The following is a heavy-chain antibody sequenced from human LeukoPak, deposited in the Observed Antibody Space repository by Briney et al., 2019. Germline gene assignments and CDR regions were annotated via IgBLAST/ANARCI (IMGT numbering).Heavy chain of an antibody. V-gene: IGHV1-2*02. CDR1: GYTFTGYY. Sequence: ASVKVSCKASGYTFTGYYMHWVRQAPGQGLEWMGWINPNSGGTNYAQKFQGRVTMTRDTSISTAYMELSRLRSDDTAVYYCARGAVVVPAAIFGFDPWGQGTLVTVSS. CDR2: INPNSGGT. CDR3: ARGAVVVPAAIFGFDP. D-gene: IGHD2-2*01. J-gene: IGHJ5*02.